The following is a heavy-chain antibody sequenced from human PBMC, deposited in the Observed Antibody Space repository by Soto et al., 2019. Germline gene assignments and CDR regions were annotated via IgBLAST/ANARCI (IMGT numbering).Heavy chain of an antibody. CDR3: ARDLSGYTGSDY. Sequence: SENMSLTCTVSGASISDYYWSWIRQPAGKGLECIGRIYASGNTNYNPSLKSRVTMSVDTSKNQFSLTLNSVTAADTAVYYCARDLSGYTGSDYWGQGTLLTVSS. V-gene: IGHV4-4*07. D-gene: IGHD5-12*01. CDR2: IYASGNT. CDR1: GASISDYY. J-gene: IGHJ4*02.